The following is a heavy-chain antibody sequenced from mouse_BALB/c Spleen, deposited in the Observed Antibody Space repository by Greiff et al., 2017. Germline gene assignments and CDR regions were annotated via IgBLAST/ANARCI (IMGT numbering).Heavy chain of an antibody. D-gene: IGHD1-1*01. CDR3: ARETTVVDAMDY. CDR2: ISDGGSYT. CDR1: GFTFSDYY. Sequence: EVHLVESGGGLVKPGGSLKLSCAASGFTFSDYYMYWVRQTPEKRLEWVATISDGGSYTYYPDSVKGRFTISRDNAKNNLYLQMSSLKSEDTAMYYCARETTVVDAMDYWGQGTSVTVSS. V-gene: IGHV5-4*02. J-gene: IGHJ4*01.